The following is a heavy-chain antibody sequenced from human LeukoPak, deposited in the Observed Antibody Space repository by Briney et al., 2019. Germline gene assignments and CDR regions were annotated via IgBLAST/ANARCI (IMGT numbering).Heavy chain of an antibody. J-gene: IGHJ4*02. Sequence: SGPTLVKPTQTLTLTCTFSGFSLSTAGVGVGWIRQPPGKALEWLALIYWDDDKRYSPSLNNRLTITKDTSKNQVVLTMTNMDPVDTATYYCAHRQLGNYASGMYYFAYWGQGTLVTVSS. D-gene: IGHD3-10*01. CDR1: GFSLSTAGVG. CDR2: IYWDDDK. V-gene: IGHV2-5*02. CDR3: AHRQLGNYASGMYYFAY.